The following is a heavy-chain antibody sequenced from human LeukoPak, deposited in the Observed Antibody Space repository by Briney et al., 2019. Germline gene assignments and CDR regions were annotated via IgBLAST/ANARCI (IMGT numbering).Heavy chain of an antibody. V-gene: IGHV4-39*01. J-gene: IGHJ4*02. CDR3: ARQLYYDYVWGTPYYFDY. CDR2: IFYSGST. Sequence: SETLSLTCTVSGDSISSRSYYWGWIRQPPGKGLEWIGSIFYSGSTFYNPSLKSRVTISVDTSKNQFSLKLSSVTAADTAVYYCARQLYYDYVWGTPYYFDYWGQGILVTVSS. CDR1: GDSISSRSYY. D-gene: IGHD3-16*01.